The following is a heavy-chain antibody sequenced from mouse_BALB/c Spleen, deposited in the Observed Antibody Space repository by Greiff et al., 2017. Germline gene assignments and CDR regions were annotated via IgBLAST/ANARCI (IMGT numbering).Heavy chain of an antibody. J-gene: IGHJ3*01. CDR1: GYSITSGYY. Sequence: EVHLVESGPGLVKPSQSLSLTCSVTGYSITSGYYWNWIRQFPGNKLEWMGYISYDGSTNYNPSLKNRISITRDTSKNQFFLKLNSVTTEDTATYYCARAGTVGAGFAYWGQGTLVTVSA. CDR2: ISYDGST. D-gene: IGHD4-1*01. CDR3: ARAGTVGAGFAY. V-gene: IGHV3-6*02.